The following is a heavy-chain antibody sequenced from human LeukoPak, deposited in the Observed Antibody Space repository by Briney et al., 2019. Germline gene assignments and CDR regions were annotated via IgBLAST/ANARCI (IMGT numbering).Heavy chain of an antibody. V-gene: IGHV4-4*07. J-gene: IGHJ4*02. CDR3: ARSSDSSGYYGGGIIDY. D-gene: IGHD6-19*01. Sequence: SETLSLTCTVSGGSISIYYWNWIRQPAGKGLEWVGRIYTNENTFFNPSLKSRVTMSVDTSKNQFSLQLTSVTAADAAVYYCARSSDSSGYYGGGIIDYWGQGTLVTVSS. CDR1: GGSISIYY. CDR2: IYTNENT.